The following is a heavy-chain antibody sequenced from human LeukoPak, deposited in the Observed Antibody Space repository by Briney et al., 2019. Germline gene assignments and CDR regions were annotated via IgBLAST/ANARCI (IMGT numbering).Heavy chain of an antibody. J-gene: IGHJ4*02. V-gene: IGHV3-23*01. CDR2: LGGSGADI. D-gene: IGHD6-13*01. CDR1: GFTFSSYA. CDR3: AREQIVAAAVPYYFDY. Sequence: PGGSLRLSCAASGFTFSSYAMSWVRQAPGKGLEWVSGLGGSGADIFYADSVKGRFTISRDNSKNTLYLQMNSLRAEDTAVYYCAREQIVAAAVPYYFDYWGQGTVVTVSS.